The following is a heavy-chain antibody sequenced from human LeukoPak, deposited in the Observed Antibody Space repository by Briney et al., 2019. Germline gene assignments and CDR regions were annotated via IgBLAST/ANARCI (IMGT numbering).Heavy chain of an antibody. D-gene: IGHD6-25*01. CDR1: GYSFTSYW. CDR2: IYPGDSDT. V-gene: IGHV5-51*01. CDR3: ARRTATTVPYFDY. J-gene: IGHJ4*02. Sequence: GESLKISCKGSGYSFTSYWIGWVRQMPGKGLEWMGIIYPGDSDTRYSPSFQDQVTISADKSISTAYLQWSSLKASDTAMYYCARRTATTVPYFDYWGQGTLVTVSS.